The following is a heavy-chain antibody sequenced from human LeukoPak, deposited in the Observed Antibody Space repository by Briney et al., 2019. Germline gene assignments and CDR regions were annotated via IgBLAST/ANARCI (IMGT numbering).Heavy chain of an antibody. V-gene: IGHV3-43*02. CDR3: AKDIVRGTVLRGAFDI. CDR1: GFTFDDYA. CDR2: ISGDGGST. Sequence: GESLRLSCAASGFTFDDYAMHWVRQAPGKGLEWVSLISGDGGSTYYADSVKGRFTISRDNSKNSLYLQMNSLRTEDTALYYCAKDIVRGTVLRGAFDIWGQGTMVTVSS. J-gene: IGHJ3*02. D-gene: IGHD2-8*02.